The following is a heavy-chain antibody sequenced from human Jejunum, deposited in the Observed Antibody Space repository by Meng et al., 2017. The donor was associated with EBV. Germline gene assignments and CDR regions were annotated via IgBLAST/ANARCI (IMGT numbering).Heavy chain of an antibody. J-gene: IGHJ4*02. Sequence: GQLLQSGAEVKEPWDSLKVSFKASGIPFNSYAIHWVRQAPGQRLEWMGWIHTDNGGTKYSQEFQDRVTITRDTSASTAYMEISSLRSEDTAVYYCVKKGTRLTTHGYHFDYWGQGTLVTVSS. V-gene: IGHV1-3*03. CDR2: IHTDNGGT. D-gene: IGHD2-15*01. CDR1: GIPFNSYA. CDR3: VKKGTRLTTHGYHFDY.